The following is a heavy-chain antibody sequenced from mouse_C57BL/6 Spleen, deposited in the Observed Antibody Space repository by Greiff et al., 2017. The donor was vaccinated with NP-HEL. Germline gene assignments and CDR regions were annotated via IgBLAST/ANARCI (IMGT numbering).Heavy chain of an antibody. V-gene: IGHV2-2*01. J-gene: IGHJ4*01. D-gene: IGHD2-2*01. CDR1: GFSLTSYG. CDR2: IWSGGST. Sequence: VMLVESGPGLVQPSQSLSITCTVSGFSLTSYGVHWVRQSPGKGLEWLGVIWSGGSTDYNAAFISRLSISKDNSKSQVFFKMNSLQADDTAIYYCARGYDATGYYAMDYWGQGTSVTVSS. CDR3: ARGYDATGYYAMDY.